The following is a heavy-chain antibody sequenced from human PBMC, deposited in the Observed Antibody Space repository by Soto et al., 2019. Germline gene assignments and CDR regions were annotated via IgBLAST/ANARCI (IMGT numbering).Heavy chain of an antibody. V-gene: IGHV1-18*01. CDR2: ISPYNGNT. D-gene: IGHD3-22*01. J-gene: IGHJ3*02. CDR1: GYTFTSYG. Sequence: ASVKVSCKASGYTFTSYGFSWARQAPGQGLEWMGWISPYNGNTNYAQKLQGRVTMTTDTSTSTAYMELRSLRSDDTAVYYCARGRVYYDSSSYPLDAFDIWGQGTMVTVSS. CDR3: ARGRVYYDSSSYPLDAFDI.